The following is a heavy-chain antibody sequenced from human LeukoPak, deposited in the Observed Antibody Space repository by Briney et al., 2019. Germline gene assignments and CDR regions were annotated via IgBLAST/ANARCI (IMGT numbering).Heavy chain of an antibody. V-gene: IGHV2-5*01. CDR1: GFSLSTSGVG. CDR2: IYWNDNK. Sequence: KESGPTLVKPTQTLTLTCTFSGFSLSTSGVGVGWIRQPPGKALEWLALIYWNDNKLYSPSLKSRLTITKDTSNNQVVLTMTNMDPVDTATYYCAHYGDYRFLYYFDYRGQGTLVTVSP. D-gene: IGHD4-17*01. J-gene: IGHJ4*02. CDR3: AHYGDYRFLYYFDY.